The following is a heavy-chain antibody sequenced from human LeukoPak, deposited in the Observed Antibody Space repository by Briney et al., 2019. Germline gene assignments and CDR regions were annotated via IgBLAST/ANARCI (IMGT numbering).Heavy chain of an antibody. J-gene: IGHJ4*02. V-gene: IGHV3-30-3*01. CDR1: GFTFSSYA. D-gene: IGHD6-13*01. CDR3: ARADHVAAAGAYFDY. Sequence: GGSLRLSCAASGFTFSSYAMHWVRQAPGKGLEWVAVISYDGSNKYYADSVKGRFTISRDNSKNTLYLQMNSLRAEDTAVYYCARADHVAAAGAYFDYWGQGTLVTVSS. CDR2: ISYDGSNK.